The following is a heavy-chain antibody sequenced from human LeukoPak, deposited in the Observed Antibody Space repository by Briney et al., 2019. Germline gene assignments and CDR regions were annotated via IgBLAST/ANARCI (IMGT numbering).Heavy chain of an antibody. CDR2: IIPIFGTA. CDR3: ATRPVYDSSGPVYYYYYYGMDV. CDR1: GGTFSSYV. Sequence: ASVKVSCKASGGTFSSYVISWVRQAPGQGLEWMGGIIPIFGTANYAQKFQGRVTITADESTSTAYMELSSQRSEDTAVYYCATRPVYDSSGPVYYYYYYGMDVWGQGTTVTVSS. J-gene: IGHJ6*02. D-gene: IGHD3-22*01. V-gene: IGHV1-69*13.